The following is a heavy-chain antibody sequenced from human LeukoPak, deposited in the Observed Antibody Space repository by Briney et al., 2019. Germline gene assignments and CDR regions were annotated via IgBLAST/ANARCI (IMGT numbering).Heavy chain of an antibody. V-gene: IGHV4-59*08. CDR2: IYYSGST. CDR1: GGSMRPNY. D-gene: IGHD3-22*01. J-gene: IGHJ5*02. Sequence: PSETLSLTCTVSGGSMRPNYWSWIRQPPGKGLEWIGYIYYSGSTNYNPSLKSRVTISVDTSKNQFSLKLSSVTAADTAVYYCARHDQEYYYDSSGPNWFDPWGQGTLVTVSS. CDR3: ARHDQEYYYDSSGPNWFDP.